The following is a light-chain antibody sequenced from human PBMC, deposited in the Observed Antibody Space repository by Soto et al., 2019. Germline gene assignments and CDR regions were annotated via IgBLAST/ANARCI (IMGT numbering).Light chain of an antibody. CDR2: GSS. CDR3: LQHNVFPRT. J-gene: IGKJ1*01. CDR1: QAIRND. Sequence: DIQMTQSPSSLSASVGDRVTITCRASQAIRNDLAWYQQQPGRAPKRLISGSSSLQSGVPSRFSGSGSGTEFTLTISSLQPEDFATYYCLQHNVFPRTFGQGTKVEIK. V-gene: IGKV1-17*01.